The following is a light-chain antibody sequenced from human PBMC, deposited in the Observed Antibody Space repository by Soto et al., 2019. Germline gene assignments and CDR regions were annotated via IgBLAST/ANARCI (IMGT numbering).Light chain of an antibody. Sequence: DIQMTQSPSSLSASVEDRVIITCRASQSISNHLNWYQQKPGKAPKLLIFAASSLQSGVPSRFSGSRSGPDFTLTISSLQPEDFATYYCQQSYSSPPTFGQGTKVDIK. CDR2: AAS. CDR1: QSISNH. CDR3: QQSYSSPPT. V-gene: IGKV1-39*01. J-gene: IGKJ1*01.